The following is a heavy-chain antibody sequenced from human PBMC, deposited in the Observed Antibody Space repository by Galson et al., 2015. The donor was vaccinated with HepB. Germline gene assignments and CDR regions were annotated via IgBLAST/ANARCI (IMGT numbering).Heavy chain of an antibody. J-gene: IGHJ6*02. CDR3: ARSGPPGYSISTQPQNQYYYYYYGMDV. CDR1: GGTFSSYT. CDR2: IIPILGIA. Sequence: SVKVSCKASGGTFSSYTISWVRQAPGQGLEWMGRIIPILGIANYAQKFQGRVTITADKSTSTAYMELSSLRSEDTAVYYCARSGPPGYSISTQPQNQYYYYYYGMDVWGQGTTVTVSS. D-gene: IGHD6-13*01. V-gene: IGHV1-69*02.